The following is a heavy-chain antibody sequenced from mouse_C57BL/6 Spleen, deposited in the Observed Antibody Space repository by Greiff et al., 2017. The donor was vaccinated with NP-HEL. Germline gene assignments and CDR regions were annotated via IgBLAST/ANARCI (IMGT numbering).Heavy chain of an antibody. Sequence: VQLQQSGASVKISCKASGYAFSSYWMNWVKQRPGKGLEWIGQIYPGDGDTNYNGKFKGKATLTADKSSSTAYMQLSSLTSEDSAVYFCARSRITAQATDYFDYWGQGTTLTVSS. V-gene: IGHV1-80*01. D-gene: IGHD3-2*02. CDR2: IYPGDGDT. J-gene: IGHJ2*01. CDR1: GYAFSSYW. CDR3: ARSRITAQATDYFDY.